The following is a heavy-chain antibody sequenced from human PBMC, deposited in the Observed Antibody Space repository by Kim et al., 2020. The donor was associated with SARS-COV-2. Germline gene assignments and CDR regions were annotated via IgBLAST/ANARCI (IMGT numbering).Heavy chain of an antibody. CDR3: ARDPELFPIIGTNYYYG. J-gene: IGHJ6*01. V-gene: IGHV4-38-2*02. CDR1: GYSISSGYY. CDR2: IYHSGST. Sequence: SETLSLTCTVSGYSISSGYYWGWIRQPPGKGLEWIGSIYHSGSTYYNPSLKSRVTISVDTSKNQFSLKLSSVTAADTAVYYCARDPELFPIIGTNYYYG. D-gene: IGHD3-3*01.